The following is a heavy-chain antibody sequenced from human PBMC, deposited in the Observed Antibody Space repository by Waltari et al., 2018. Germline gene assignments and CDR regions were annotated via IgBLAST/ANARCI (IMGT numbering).Heavy chain of an antibody. CDR2: IIPLCGTA. Sequence: QVQLVQSGAEVKKPGSSVKVSCKASGGTFSSYAISWVRQAPGQGLEWMGRIIPLCGTANYAPKFQGRVTITADKSTSTAYMELSSLRSEDTAVYYCARVGYGSGSPSFDYWGQGTLVTVSS. CDR3: ARVGYGSGSPSFDY. V-gene: IGHV1-69*08. J-gene: IGHJ4*02. D-gene: IGHD3-10*01. CDR1: GGTFSSYA.